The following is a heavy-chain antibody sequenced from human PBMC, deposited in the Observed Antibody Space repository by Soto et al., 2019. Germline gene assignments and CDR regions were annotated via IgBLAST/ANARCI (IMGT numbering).Heavy chain of an antibody. D-gene: IGHD2-21*01. Sequence: SETLSLTFAVYGASLSDNYCNWLRQPPGKGFEWSGEINHSGNTNYNPSLRSRVTISIDTSKNQLSLNLRSVSAADTAVYYCARGRGEFDAWGRGTPVTVSS. CDR3: ARGRGEFDA. CDR2: INHSGNT. CDR1: GASLSDNY. V-gene: IGHV4-34*01. J-gene: IGHJ5*02.